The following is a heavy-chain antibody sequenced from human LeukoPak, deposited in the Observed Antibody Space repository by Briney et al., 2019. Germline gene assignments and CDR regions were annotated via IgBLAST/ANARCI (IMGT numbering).Heavy chain of an antibody. J-gene: IGHJ5*02. V-gene: IGHV1-18*01. CDR1: GYTFTSYG. Sequence: ASVKVSCKASGYTFTSYGISWVRQAPGQGLEWMGWISAYNGNTNYAQKLQGRVTMTTDTSTSTAYMELRSLRSDDTAVYYCARALYYYGSGSSYKGGSWFDPWGQGTLVTVSS. CDR2: ISAYNGNT. CDR3: ARALYYYGSGSSYKGGSWFDP. D-gene: IGHD3-10*01.